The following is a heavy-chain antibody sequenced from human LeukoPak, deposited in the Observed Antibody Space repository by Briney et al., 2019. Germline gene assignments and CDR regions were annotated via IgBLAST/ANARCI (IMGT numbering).Heavy chain of an antibody. CDR1: GGSISSYY. CDR2: IYYSGST. Sequence: SETLSLTCTVSGGSISSYYWSWIRQPPGKGLEWIGYIYYSGSTNYNPSLKSRVTISVDTSKNQFSLKLSSVTAADTAVYYCASSTPLDAFDIWGQGTMVNVSS. CDR3: ASSTPLDAFDI. V-gene: IGHV4-59*08. D-gene: IGHD2-15*01. J-gene: IGHJ3*02.